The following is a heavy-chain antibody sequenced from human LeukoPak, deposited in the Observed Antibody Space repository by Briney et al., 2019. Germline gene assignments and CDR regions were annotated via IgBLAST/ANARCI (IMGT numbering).Heavy chain of an antibody. Sequence: SETLSLTCTVSGGSISTSCYYWGWVRQPPGKGLEWIGNIFYSGSTYYSPSLKSRVTISLDTSRNQFSLKLNSVTAADTAVYYCARDWNRYAYWGQGTLVTVSS. CDR3: ARDWNRYAY. CDR2: IFYSGST. J-gene: IGHJ4*02. CDR1: GGSISTSCYY. V-gene: IGHV4-39*07. D-gene: IGHD1-1*01.